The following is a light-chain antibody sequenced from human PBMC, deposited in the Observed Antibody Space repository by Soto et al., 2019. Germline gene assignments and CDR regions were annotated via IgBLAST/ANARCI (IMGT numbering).Light chain of an antibody. CDR2: DVS. CDR1: SSDVGGYIY. CDR3: CSFAGSYTYV. V-gene: IGLV2-11*01. Sequence: QSALTQPRSVSGSPGQSVTISCTGTSSDVGGYIYVSWYQQHPGKAPKLIMYDVSQRPSGVPGRFSGSKSGNTASLTISGLQAEDEAGYHCCSFAGSYTYVFGTGTKVTVL. J-gene: IGLJ1*01.